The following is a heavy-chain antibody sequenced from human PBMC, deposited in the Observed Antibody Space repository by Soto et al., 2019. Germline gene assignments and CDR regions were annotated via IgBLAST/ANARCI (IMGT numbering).Heavy chain of an antibody. Sequence: QVQLQESGPGLVKPSQTLSLICTISGGSISSGGSSWSWIRQHPGKGLEWIGYIFYSGTTYYNPSLKRRVTISVDTSKNQFSLKLSSVTAADTAVYYCASYCISTSCYPGGDAFDIWGQGTMVTVSS. J-gene: IGHJ3*02. CDR3: ASYCISTSCYPGGDAFDI. D-gene: IGHD2-2*01. CDR2: IFYSGTT. V-gene: IGHV4-31*03. CDR1: GGSISSGGSS.